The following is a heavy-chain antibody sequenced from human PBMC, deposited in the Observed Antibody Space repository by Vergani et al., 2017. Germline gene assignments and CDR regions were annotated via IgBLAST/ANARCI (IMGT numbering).Heavy chain of an antibody. CDR3: AKVDVVVPAAQRYFDY. Sequence: EVHLEESGGGLVQPGGSLRLSCVASGFTFTAHGLNWVRQAPGKGLEWVSGISGQNFRTHYADSVKGRFTISRDDSKNTVFLQMHSLRAEDTAVYFCAKVDVVVPAAQRYFDYWGQGTLLTVSS. V-gene: IGHV3-23*04. D-gene: IGHD2-2*01. CDR2: ISGQNFRT. CDR1: GFTFTAHG. J-gene: IGHJ4*02.